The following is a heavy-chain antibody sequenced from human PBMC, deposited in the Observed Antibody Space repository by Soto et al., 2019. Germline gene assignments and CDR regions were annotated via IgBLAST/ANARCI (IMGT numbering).Heavy chain of an antibody. CDR2: ISSSSSYI. CDR1: GFTFSSYS. J-gene: IGHJ5*02. CDR3: ATTYYDFWSGRPGFDP. D-gene: IGHD3-3*01. Sequence: VGSLRLSCAASGFTFSSYSMNWVRQAPGKGLEWVSSISSSSSYIYHADSVKGRFTISRDNAKNSLYLQMNSLRAEDTAVYYCATTYYDFWSGRPGFDPWGQGTLVTVSS. V-gene: IGHV3-21*01.